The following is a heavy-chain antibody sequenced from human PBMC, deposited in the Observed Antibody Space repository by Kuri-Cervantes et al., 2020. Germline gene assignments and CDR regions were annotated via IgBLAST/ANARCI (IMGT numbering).Heavy chain of an antibody. V-gene: IGHV1-3*01. CDR2: INAANGDT. Sequence: ASVKVSCKASGYTFTSYAMHWVRLAPGQRLEWLGRINAANGDTRYSQNFQDRVTFSRDTSASTAYMELSSLRSEDTAVYYCARDGGWLPPFIKAYYYYMDVWGKGTTVTVSS. CDR3: ARDGGWLPPFIKAYYYYMDV. CDR1: GYTFTSYA. D-gene: IGHD5-12*01. J-gene: IGHJ6*03.